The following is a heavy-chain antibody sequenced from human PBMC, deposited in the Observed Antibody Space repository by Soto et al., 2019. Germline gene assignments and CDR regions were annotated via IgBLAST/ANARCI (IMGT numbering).Heavy chain of an antibody. CDR3: ARSLVQSSGYYGIDY. Sequence: TGGSLRLSCAASGFTFSDYYMSWIRQAPGKGLEWVSYISSSGSTIYYADSVKGRFTISRDNAKNSLYLQMNSLRAEDTAVYYCARSLVQSSGYYGIDYWGQGPLVTVSS. V-gene: IGHV3-11*01. J-gene: IGHJ4*02. CDR2: ISSSGSTI. D-gene: IGHD3-22*01. CDR1: GFTFSDYY.